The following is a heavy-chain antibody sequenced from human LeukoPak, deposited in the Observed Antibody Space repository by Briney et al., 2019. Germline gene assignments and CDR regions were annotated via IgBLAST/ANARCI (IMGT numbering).Heavy chain of an antibody. CDR3: AKSTKWGQLPAVKGAAFDY. J-gene: IGHJ4*02. CDR1: GFTFSSYA. CDR2: ISGSGGST. D-gene: IGHD2-15*01. Sequence: PGGSLRLSCAASGFTFSSYAMSWVRQAPGKGLEWVSAISGSGGSTYYADSVKGRFTISRDNSKNTLYLQMNSLRAEDTAVYYCAKSTKWGQLPAVKGAAFDYWGQGTLVTVSS. V-gene: IGHV3-23*01.